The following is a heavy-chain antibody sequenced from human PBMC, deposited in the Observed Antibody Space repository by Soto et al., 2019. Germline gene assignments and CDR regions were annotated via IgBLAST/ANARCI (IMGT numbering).Heavy chain of an antibody. D-gene: IGHD2-21*01. Sequence: QVQLEQSGAEVRKPGSSVKVSCQASGGTFSSQTMSWVRQAPGQGLEWMGRINIFLERTSYAQTLQSRTTITAEKSTSTTYLERSSLRSEDTSVYYCAREIGMIYDPDHYMDVWGGGNTV. CDR2: INIFLERT. CDR3: AREIGMIYDPDHYMDV. J-gene: IGHJ6*03. CDR1: GGTFSSQT. V-gene: IGHV1-69*08.